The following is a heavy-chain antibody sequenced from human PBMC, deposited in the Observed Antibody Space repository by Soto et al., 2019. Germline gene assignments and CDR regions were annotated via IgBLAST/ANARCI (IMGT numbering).Heavy chain of an antibody. V-gene: IGHV1-69*13. D-gene: IGHD2-21*01. Sequence: SVKVSCKASGGTFSSYTISWVRHAPGQGLEWMGGISPLLGTANYAQKFQGRVTITADESTSTAYMQLSSLRSEDTAVYYCAREAKVVINPDAAFHIWGQATMVTVSS. J-gene: IGHJ3*02. CDR2: ISPLLGTA. CDR1: GGTFSSYT. CDR3: AREAKVVINPDAAFHI.